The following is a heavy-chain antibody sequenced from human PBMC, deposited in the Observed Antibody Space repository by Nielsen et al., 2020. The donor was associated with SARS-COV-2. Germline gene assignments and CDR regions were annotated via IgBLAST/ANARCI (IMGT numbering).Heavy chain of an antibody. CDR2: ISSSSSYI. D-gene: IGHD6-13*01. CDR3: AKDLSVVAAAGPFDY. J-gene: IGHJ4*02. CDR1: GFTFSSYS. Sequence: GESRKISCAASGFTFSSYSMNWVRQAPGKGLEWVSSISSSSSYIYYADSVKGRFTISRDNAKNSLYLQMNSLRAEDTAVYYCAKDLSVVAAAGPFDYWGQGTLVTVSS. V-gene: IGHV3-21*01.